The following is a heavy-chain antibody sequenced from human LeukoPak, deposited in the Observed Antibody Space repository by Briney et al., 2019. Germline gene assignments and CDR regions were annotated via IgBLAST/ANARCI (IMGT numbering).Heavy chain of an antibody. CDR2: IYYSGTT. CDR3: ARVGDYYDSSGYYYSHDY. CDR1: GGSISGHY. Sequence: PSETLSLTCTVSGGSISGHYWSWIRQPPGKGLEWIGYIYYSGTTKYNPSLKSRLTLSADTSKNQFSLRLSSVTAADTAVYYCARVGDYYDSSGYYYSHDYWGQGTLVTVSS. J-gene: IGHJ4*02. D-gene: IGHD3-22*01. V-gene: IGHV4-59*11.